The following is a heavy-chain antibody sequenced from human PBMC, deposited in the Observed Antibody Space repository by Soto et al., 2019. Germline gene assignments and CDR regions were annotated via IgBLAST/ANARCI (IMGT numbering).Heavy chain of an antibody. V-gene: IGHV1-8*01. CDR1: GYSFTRHD. D-gene: IGHD4-4*01. J-gene: IGHJ5*02. CDR3: ARGAYNDYSHWFDP. CDR2: MNPNSGNA. Sequence: QVQLVQSGAEVRKPGASVRVSCKATGYSFTRHDINWLRQAAGQGLEWMGWMNPNSGNAVYAQKFQGRVTMTRNTYITTADLEVTSLKSEDTAVYFCARGAYNDYSHWFDPWGQGTLVTVSS.